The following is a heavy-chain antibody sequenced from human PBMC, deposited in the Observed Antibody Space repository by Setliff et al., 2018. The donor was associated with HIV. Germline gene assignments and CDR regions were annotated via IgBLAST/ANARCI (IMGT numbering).Heavy chain of an antibody. D-gene: IGHD3-22*01. CDR2: IRSKINNYAT. V-gene: IGHV3-73*01. CDR3: TRGYYDSSGYYPD. Sequence: PGGSLRLSCAASGFTFSGSAMHWVRQASGKGLEWVGRIRSKINNYATAHGASVKGRFTISRDDSENTAYLQMNSLKSEDTAVYYCTRGYYDSSGYYPDWGQGTLVTVSS. CDR1: GFTFSGSA. J-gene: IGHJ4*02.